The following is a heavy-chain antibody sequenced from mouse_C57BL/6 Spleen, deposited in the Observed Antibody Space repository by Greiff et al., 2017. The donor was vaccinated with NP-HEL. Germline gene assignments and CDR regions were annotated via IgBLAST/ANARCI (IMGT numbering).Heavy chain of an antibody. D-gene: IGHD4-1*01. CDR2: IYPRSGNT. CDR1: GYTFTSYW. J-gene: IGHJ2*01. V-gene: IGHV1-64*01. Sequence: VQLQQPGAELVKPGASVKLSCKASGYTFTSYWMHWVKQRPGQGLEWIGEIYPRSGNTYYNEKFKGKATLTADKSSSTAYMELRSLTSEDSAVYFCAKLGEDYFDYWGQGTTLTVSS. CDR3: AKLGEDYFDY.